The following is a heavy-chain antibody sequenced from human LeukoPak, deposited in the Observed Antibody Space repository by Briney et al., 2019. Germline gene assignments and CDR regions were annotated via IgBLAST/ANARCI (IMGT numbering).Heavy chain of an antibody. CDR1: GFTVDSNY. D-gene: IGHD3-22*01. V-gene: IGHV3-53*01. CDR2: IYTGGNT. CDR3: ARGDDSGYYDYFDY. J-gene: IGHJ4*02. Sequence: GGSLRLSCAASGFTVDSNYLSWVRQAPGKGLEWVSTIYTGGNTYYAASVKGWFTISRDFSKNTVFLHMNSLRAEDTAMYYCARGDDSGYYDYFDYWGQGALVTVSS.